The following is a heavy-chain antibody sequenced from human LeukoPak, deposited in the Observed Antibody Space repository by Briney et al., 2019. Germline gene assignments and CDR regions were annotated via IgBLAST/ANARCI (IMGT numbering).Heavy chain of an antibody. D-gene: IGHD5-18*01. J-gene: IGHJ4*02. CDR2: INPNSGGT. CDR3: ARGVGYSYVQKLDY. CDR1: GYTFTGYY. Sequence: EASVKVSCKASGYTFTGYYMHWARQAPGQGLEWMGWINPNSGGTNYAQKFQGRVTITRNTSISTAYMELSSLRSEDTAVYYRARGVGYSYVQKLDYWGQGTLVTVSS. V-gene: IGHV1-2*02.